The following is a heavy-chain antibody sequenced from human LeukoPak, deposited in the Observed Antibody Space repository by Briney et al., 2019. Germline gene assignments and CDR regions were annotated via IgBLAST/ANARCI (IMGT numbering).Heavy chain of an antibody. Sequence: SETLSLTCAVYGGSFSGYYRSWIRQPPGKGLEWIGEINHSGSTNYNPSLNSRVTMSADTSKNQFSLKLSSVTAADTAVYYCARRGDSTTWYATDYWGQGTLVTVSS. D-gene: IGHD6-13*01. CDR2: INHSGST. V-gene: IGHV4-34*01. CDR3: ARRGDSTTWYATDY. CDR1: GGSFSGYY. J-gene: IGHJ4*02.